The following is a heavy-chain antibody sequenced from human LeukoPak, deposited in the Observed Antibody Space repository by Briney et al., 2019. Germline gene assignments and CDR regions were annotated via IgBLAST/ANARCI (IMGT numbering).Heavy chain of an antibody. V-gene: IGHV3-48*04. CDR2: ISSSSTTI. CDR1: GFTFSSYS. CDR3: AKDAGGYYYYYMGV. Sequence: PGGSLRLSCAASGFTFSSYSMMWVRQAPGKGLEWVSYISSSSTTIHYADSVKGRFTISRDNAKNSLYLQMNSLRPEDTALYYCAKDAGGYYYYYMGVWGKGTTVTISS. D-gene: IGHD1-26*01. J-gene: IGHJ6*03.